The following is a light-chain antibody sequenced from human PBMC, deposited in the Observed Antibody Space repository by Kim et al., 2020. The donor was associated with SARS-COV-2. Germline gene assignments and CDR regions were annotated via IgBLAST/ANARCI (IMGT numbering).Light chain of an antibody. CDR2: TNS. Sequence: GQRVTISCSRSFSNIGSNIVNWYQQLPGSAPKLLIYTNSQRPSGVPDRFSGSKSGTSASLAISGLQSEDEADYFCAAWDDSLKGCVFGTGTKVTVL. CDR3: AAWDDSLKGCV. V-gene: IGLV1-44*01. J-gene: IGLJ1*01. CDR1: FSNIGSNI.